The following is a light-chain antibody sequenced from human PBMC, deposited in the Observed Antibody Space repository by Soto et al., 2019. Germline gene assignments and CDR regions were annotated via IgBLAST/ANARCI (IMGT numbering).Light chain of an antibody. V-gene: IGKV3-11*01. J-gene: IGKJ2*01. Sequence: EIVLTQSPATLSLSPGERATLSCRTSQSVGTYLAWYQHNPGQAPRLLIYDASNRATGLPARFSGSGSGTDFTITISSPEPEDFAVYYCQQRYNWPNTFGQGTKLEIK. CDR3: QQRYNWPNT. CDR1: QSVGTY. CDR2: DAS.